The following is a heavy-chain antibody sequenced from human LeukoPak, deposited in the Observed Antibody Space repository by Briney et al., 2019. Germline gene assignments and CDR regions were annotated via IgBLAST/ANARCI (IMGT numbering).Heavy chain of an antibody. CDR3: ARGADVGIQLTY. CDR1: GGTFSSYA. J-gene: IGHJ4*02. V-gene: IGHV1-69*05. CDR2: IIPIFGTA. Sequence: AVKVSCKASGGTFSSYAVSWVRQAPGQGLEWMGGIIPIFGTANYAQKFQGRVTITTDESTSTAYMELSSLRSEDTAVYYCARGADVGIQLTYWGQGTLVTVSS. D-gene: IGHD5-18*01.